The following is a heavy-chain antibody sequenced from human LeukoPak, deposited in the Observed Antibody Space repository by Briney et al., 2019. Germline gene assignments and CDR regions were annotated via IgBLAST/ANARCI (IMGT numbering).Heavy chain of an antibody. CDR3: ARASYGDLLDY. V-gene: IGHV3-33*01. CDR2: IWYDGGNK. Sequence: GRSLRLSCAASGFTFSRYAMHWVRQALGKGLEWVAVIWYDGGNKYYADSVKGRFTISRDNSKNTLYLQMNSLRTEDTAVYYCARASYGDLLDYWGQGTLVTVSS. CDR1: GFTFSRYA. J-gene: IGHJ4*02. D-gene: IGHD4-17*01.